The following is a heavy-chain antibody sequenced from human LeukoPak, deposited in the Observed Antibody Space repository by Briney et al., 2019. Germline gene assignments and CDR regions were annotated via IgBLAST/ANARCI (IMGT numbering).Heavy chain of an antibody. V-gene: IGHV1-2*02. J-gene: IGHJ4*02. Sequence: ASVKVSCKASGYTFTGYYMHWVRQAPGQGLEWMGWINPNSGGTNYAQIFQGRVTMTRDTSSSTAYMELSRLRSDDTAVYYCARSITIFGVSTPGYWGQGTLVTVSS. CDR3: ARSITIFGVSTPGY. CDR1: GYTFTGYY. D-gene: IGHD3-3*01. CDR2: INPNSGGT.